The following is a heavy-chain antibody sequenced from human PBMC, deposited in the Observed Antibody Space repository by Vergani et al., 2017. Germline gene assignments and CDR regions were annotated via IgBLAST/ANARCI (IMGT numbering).Heavy chain of an antibody. CDR1: GFAFSRYA. V-gene: IGHV3-43*02. D-gene: IGHD6-19*01. Sequence: EVQLLESGGRLVQPGGSLRLSCVASGFAFSRYAMSWVRQAPGKGLEWVSLISWVGGSTYYADSVKGRFTIARDNSKNSLYLQMNSLRTEDTALYYCAKDSSGWTEYYYYYYGMDVWGQGTTVTVSS. CDR3: AKDSSGWTEYYYYYYGMDV. J-gene: IGHJ6*02. CDR2: ISWVGGST.